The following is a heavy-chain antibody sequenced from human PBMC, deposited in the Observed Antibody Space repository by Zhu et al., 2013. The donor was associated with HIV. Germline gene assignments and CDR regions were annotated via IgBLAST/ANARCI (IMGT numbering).Heavy chain of an antibody. Sequence: QVQLVQSAAEVKPPGASVKVSCKASGYPFTDYYVHWIRQAPGQGLEWMGWMYPNNGATIYEKKFQDRVTMTRDTSITTAYMEVRRLRSDDTAVYYCARTRTGXGYWSDYWGQGTWSPPP. J-gene: IGHJ4*02. D-gene: IGHD3-9*01. V-gene: IGHV1-2*02. CDR3: ARTRTGXGYWSDY. CDR1: GYPFTDYY. CDR2: MYPNNGAT.